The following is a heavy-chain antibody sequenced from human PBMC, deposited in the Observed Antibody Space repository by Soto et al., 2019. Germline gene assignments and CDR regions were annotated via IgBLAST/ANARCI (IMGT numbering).Heavy chain of an antibody. V-gene: IGHV1-3*01. D-gene: IGHD6-25*01. CDR2: INAANGDR. Sequence: QVQLVQSGAEVKQPGASVKLSCKASGYMFTNHAIHWVRQAPGRRLEWLGWINAANGDRRSSVAFQGRVTITRDTSATTDYMDLGSLSSEDTAVYCFARSGASGPGNRFDSWGQGTLVTVSS. J-gene: IGHJ5*01. CDR3: ARSGASGPGNRFDS. CDR1: GYMFTNHA.